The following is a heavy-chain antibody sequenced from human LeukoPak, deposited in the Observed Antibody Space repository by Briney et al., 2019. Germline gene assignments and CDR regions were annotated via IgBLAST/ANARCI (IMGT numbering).Heavy chain of an antibody. CDR2: ILYDGNNK. J-gene: IGHJ4*02. Sequence: GGSLRLSCAASGFTFSKYAMHWVRLAPGKGLEWVAVILYDGNNKYYADSVRGRFTISRDNAKNSLYLQMNSLRAEDTAVYFCARDKDAYYDFWSAYSYYFDYWGQGTLVTVSS. V-gene: IGHV3-30-3*01. CDR3: ARDKDAYYDFWSAYSYYFDY. D-gene: IGHD3-3*01. CDR1: GFTFSKYA.